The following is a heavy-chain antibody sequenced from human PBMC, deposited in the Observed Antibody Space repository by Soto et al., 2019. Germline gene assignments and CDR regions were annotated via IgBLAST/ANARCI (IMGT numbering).Heavy chain of an antibody. CDR3: AKDRVIQLLPIWPDP. CDR1: GFXLSKYG. J-gene: IGHJ5*02. Sequence: LRLSCAGSGFXLSKYGMHWVRQAPGKWLEWVASVSSDGSNKYYSDSVKGRFTISRDNSKRTFYLQVDSLRGEDTAVYYCAKDRVIQLLPIWPDPWGQGTLVTVSS. CDR2: VSSDGSNK. V-gene: IGHV3-30*18. D-gene: IGHD2-2*01.